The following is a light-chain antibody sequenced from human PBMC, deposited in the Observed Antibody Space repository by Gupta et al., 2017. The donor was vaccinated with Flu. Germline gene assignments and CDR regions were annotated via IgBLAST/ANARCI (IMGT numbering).Light chain of an antibody. V-gene: IGLV2-14*01. Sequence: SITMSFTGTSSDLGGYNFVSWYQHHPGKAPKLMIFEVNHRPSGVSNRFSGSKSGNTASLTISGLEAEDEADYYCSSVSSSSTLVFGGGTKVTVL. J-gene: IGLJ2*01. CDR1: SSDLGGYNF. CDR2: EVN. CDR3: SSVSSSSTLV.